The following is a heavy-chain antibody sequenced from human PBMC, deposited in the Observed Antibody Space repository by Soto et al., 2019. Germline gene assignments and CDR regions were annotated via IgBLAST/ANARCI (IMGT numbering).Heavy chain of an antibody. V-gene: IGHV4-39*07. CDR1: GGSISSSSYY. Sequence: SETLSLTCTVSGGSISSSSYYWGWIRQPPGKGLEWIGSIYYSGSTYYNPSLKSRVTISVDTSKNQFSLKLSSVTAADAAVYYCARVDYYYYGMDVWGQGTTVTVSS. CDR2: IYYSGST. J-gene: IGHJ6*02. CDR3: ARVDYYYYGMDV.